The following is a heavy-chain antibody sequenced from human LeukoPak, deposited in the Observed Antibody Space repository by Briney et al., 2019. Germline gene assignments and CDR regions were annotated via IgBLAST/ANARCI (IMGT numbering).Heavy chain of an antibody. CDR1: GFTFSSYW. CDR3: ARDKMNGDSYFDY. D-gene: IGHD7-27*01. V-gene: IGHV3-7*01. J-gene: IGHJ4*02. CDR2: IKQDGSEK. Sequence: PGGSLRLSCAASGFTFSSYWMSWVRQAPGKGLEWVAHIKQDGSEKNYVDSVKGRFTISRDNAKNSLLLQMDGLRAEDAAVYYCARDKMNGDSYFDYWGQGTLVTVSS.